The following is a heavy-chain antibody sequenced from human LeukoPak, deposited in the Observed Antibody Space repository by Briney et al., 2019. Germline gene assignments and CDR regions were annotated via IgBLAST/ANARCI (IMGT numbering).Heavy chain of an antibody. CDR3: VRERGSIGTDLHF. Sequence: GGSLRLSCAASGFTFSSYSMNWVRQAPGQGLDWVSSISSRSGYIYYAESVKGRFTISRDNAKNSLYLQMNSLRAEDTAVYYCVRERGSIGTDLHFWGQGTLVTVSS. CDR1: GFTFSSYS. J-gene: IGHJ4*02. D-gene: IGHD1-1*01. CDR2: ISSRSGYI. V-gene: IGHV3-21*01.